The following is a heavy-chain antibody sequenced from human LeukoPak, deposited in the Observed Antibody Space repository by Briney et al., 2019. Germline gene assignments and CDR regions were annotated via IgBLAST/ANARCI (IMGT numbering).Heavy chain of an antibody. CDR1: GHTFTSYY. Sequence: ASVKVSCKASGHTFTSYYMHWVRQAPGQGLEWMGIINPSGGSTSYAQKFQGRVTMTRDTSTSTVYMELSSLRSEDTAVYYCAVEFSSSWLDYWGQGTLVTVSS. V-gene: IGHV1-46*01. J-gene: IGHJ4*02. CDR3: AVEFSSSWLDY. D-gene: IGHD6-13*01. CDR2: INPSGGST.